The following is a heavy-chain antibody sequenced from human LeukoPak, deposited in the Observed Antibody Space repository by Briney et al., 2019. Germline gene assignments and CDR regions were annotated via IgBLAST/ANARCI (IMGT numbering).Heavy chain of an antibody. CDR1: GYTFTGYY. J-gene: IGHJ4*02. D-gene: IGHD3-10*01. CDR2: INPNSGGT. CDR3: ARVYYYGSGSYNY. V-gene: IGHV1-2*02. Sequence: ASVKVSCTASGYTFTGYYMHWVRQAPGQGLEWMGWINPNSGGTNYAQKFQGRVTMTRDTSISTAYMELSRLRSDDTAVYYCARVYYYGSGSYNYWGQGTLVTVSS.